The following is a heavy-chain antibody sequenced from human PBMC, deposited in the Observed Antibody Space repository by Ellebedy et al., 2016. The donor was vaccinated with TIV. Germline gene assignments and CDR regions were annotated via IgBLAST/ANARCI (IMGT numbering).Heavy chain of an antibody. CDR3: AGIAVVGTQSGLSGYYYYGMDV. J-gene: IGHJ6*02. CDR1: GFTFDLYE. D-gene: IGHD6-19*01. CDR2: VSSAGSTT. V-gene: IGHV3-48*03. Sequence: PGGSLRLSCAASGFTFDLYEMNWVRQAPGRGLEWVSYVSSAGSTTSYADSVKGRFTISRDNAADSVYLRMNSLRVEDSGVYYCAGIAVVGTQSGLSGYYYYGMDVWGQGTTVTVSS.